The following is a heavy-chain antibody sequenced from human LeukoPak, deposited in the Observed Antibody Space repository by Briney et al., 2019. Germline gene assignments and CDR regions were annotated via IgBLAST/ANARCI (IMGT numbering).Heavy chain of an antibody. Sequence: SETLSLTCTVSGGSISSGSYYWSWIRQPAGKGLGWIGRIYTSGSTNYNPSLKSRVTISVDTSKNQFSLKLSSVTAADTAVYYCASNYGDYVRYYYYMDVWGKGTTVTVSS. V-gene: IGHV4-61*02. CDR2: IYTSGST. J-gene: IGHJ6*03. D-gene: IGHD4-17*01. CDR3: ASNYGDYVRYYYYMDV. CDR1: GGSISSGSYY.